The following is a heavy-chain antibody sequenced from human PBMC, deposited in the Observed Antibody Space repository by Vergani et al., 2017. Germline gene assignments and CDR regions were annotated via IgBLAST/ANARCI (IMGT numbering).Heavy chain of an antibody. CDR1: GFTFSSYS. V-gene: IGHV3-23*04. CDR2: ISGSGGST. J-gene: IGHJ6*02. CDR3: AKGFLDYYGSGSYYSLYYYYGMDV. Sequence: EVQLVESGGGLVQPGGSLRLSCAASGFTFSSYSMNWVRQAPGKGLEWVSAISGSGGSTYYADSVKGRFTISRDNSKNTLYLQMNSLRAEDTAVYYCAKGFLDYYGSGSYYSLYYYYGMDVWGQGTTVTVSS. D-gene: IGHD3-10*01.